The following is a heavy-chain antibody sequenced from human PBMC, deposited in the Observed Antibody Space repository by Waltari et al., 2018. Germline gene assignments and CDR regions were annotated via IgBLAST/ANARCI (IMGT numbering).Heavy chain of an antibody. CDR3: AKAERGSVAASIQH. CDR2: IRWNTGSI. V-gene: IGHV3-9*01. D-gene: IGHD2-15*01. Sequence: EVQLVESGGGLVQPGRSLRLSCAASGFTFDDYAMHWVRQAPGKGLEWVSGIRWNTGSIGYADSVKGRFTISRDNAKNSLYLQMNSLRAEDTALYYCAKAERGSVAASIQHWGQGTLVTVSS. J-gene: IGHJ1*01. CDR1: GFTFDDYA.